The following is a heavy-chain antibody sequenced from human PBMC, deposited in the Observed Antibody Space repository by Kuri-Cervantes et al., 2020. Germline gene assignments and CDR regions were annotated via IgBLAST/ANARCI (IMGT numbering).Heavy chain of an antibody. D-gene: IGHD3-10*01. CDR1: GGTFSSYA. Sequence: ASVKVSCKASGGTFSSYAISWVRQAPGQGLEWMGIINPSGGSTSYAQKFQGRVTMTRDTSTSTVYMELSSLRSEDTAVYYCARGVRWFREPAGRQYYYYYYMDVWGKGTTVTVSS. CDR2: INPSGGST. J-gene: IGHJ6*03. CDR3: ARGVRWFREPAGRQYYYYYYMDV. V-gene: IGHV1-46*01.